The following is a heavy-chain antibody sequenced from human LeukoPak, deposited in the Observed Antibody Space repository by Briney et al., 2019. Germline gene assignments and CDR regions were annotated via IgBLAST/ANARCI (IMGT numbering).Heavy chain of an antibody. D-gene: IGHD3-10*01. CDR2: IKTDGSET. Sequence: GGSLRLSCAASGFSFSNYWMGWIRQAPGKGLACVANIKTDGSETYYVDSVKGRFTISRDNAKNSLFLQMNSLRAEDTAIYYCVSAIRGSPIDYWGQGTLVSVPS. V-gene: IGHV3-7*01. CDR3: VSAIRGSPIDY. J-gene: IGHJ4*02. CDR1: GFSFSNYW.